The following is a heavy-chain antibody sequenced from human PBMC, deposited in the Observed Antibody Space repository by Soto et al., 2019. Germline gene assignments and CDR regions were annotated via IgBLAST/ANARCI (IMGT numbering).Heavy chain of an antibody. CDR2: IYYSGST. CDR3: ARVEGIAVAGTYNY. J-gene: IGHJ4*02. V-gene: IGHV4-30-4*01. D-gene: IGHD6-19*01. CDR1: GVSISSGDYY. Sequence: TLSLTCTVSGVSISSGDYYWSWIRQPPGKGLEWIGYIYYSGSTYYNPSLKSRVTISVDTSKNQFSLKLSSVTAADTAVYYCARVEGIAVAGTYNYWGQGTLVTVSS.